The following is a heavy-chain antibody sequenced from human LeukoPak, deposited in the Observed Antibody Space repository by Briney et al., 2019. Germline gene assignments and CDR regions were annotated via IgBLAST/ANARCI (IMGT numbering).Heavy chain of an antibody. Sequence: SETLSLTCGISGDSIRRNYWSWIRQPPGKGLEWIGYIYYSGSTNYNPSLKSRVTISVDTSKNQFSLNLNSVTAADTAVYYCARTDFDWFLDYWGQGTPVTVSS. J-gene: IGHJ4*02. CDR3: ARTDFDWFLDY. CDR1: GDSIRRNY. V-gene: IGHV4-59*01. CDR2: IYYSGST. D-gene: IGHD3-9*01.